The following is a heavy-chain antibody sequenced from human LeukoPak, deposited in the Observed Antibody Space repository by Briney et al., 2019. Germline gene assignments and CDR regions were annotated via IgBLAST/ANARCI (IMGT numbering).Heavy chain of an antibody. CDR2: IGPTGTDR. D-gene: IGHD1-26*01. J-gene: IGHJ4*02. CDR3: ARSAQYSKWELRTFDY. V-gene: IGHV3-21*01. CDR1: GFTFSSCG. Sequence: PGGSLRLSCAASGFTFSSCGFNWVRQAPGKGLGWVSSIGPTGTDRYYADSVRGRFTISRDNAKNSLYLQMNSLRAEDTAVYYCARSAQYSKWELRTFDYWGQGTLVTVSS.